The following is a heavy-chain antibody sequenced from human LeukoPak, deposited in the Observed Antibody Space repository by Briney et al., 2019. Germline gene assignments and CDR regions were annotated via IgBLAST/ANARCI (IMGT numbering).Heavy chain of an antibody. CDR1: GGTFSSYA. Sequence: SVKVSCKASGGTFSSYAINWVRQAPGQGLEWMGGIIPIFGTANYAQKFQGRVTITADKSTSTAYMELSSLRSEDTAVYYCARGKRGSSSPIYYYYYYMDVWGKGTTVTVSS. CDR2: IIPIFGTA. D-gene: IGHD6-6*01. V-gene: IGHV1-69*06. CDR3: ARGKRGSSSPIYYYYYYMDV. J-gene: IGHJ6*03.